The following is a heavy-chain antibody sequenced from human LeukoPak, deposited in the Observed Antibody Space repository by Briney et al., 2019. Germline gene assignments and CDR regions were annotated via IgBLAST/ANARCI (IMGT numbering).Heavy chain of an antibody. CDR1: GASISSYY. CDR2: IYYSGTT. D-gene: IGHD6-19*01. Sequence: PSETLSLTCTVSGASISSYYWSWIRQPPGKGLEWIGYIYYSGTTKYNPSLKGRVTISIDTSKNQFSLKVNSVTAADTAVYYCARGQPQRYNSGWYVNWFDPWGQGTLVSVSS. J-gene: IGHJ5*02. CDR3: ARGQPQRYNSGWYVNWFDP. V-gene: IGHV4-59*01.